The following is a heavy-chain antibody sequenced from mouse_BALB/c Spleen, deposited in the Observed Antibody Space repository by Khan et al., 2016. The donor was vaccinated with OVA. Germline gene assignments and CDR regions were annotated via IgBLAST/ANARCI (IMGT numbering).Heavy chain of an antibody. CDR2: VSTGGHYT. Sequence: EVQLLESGGDIVKPGASLKLSCAASGFTFTTYGMPWVRQTPDKRLEWVATVSTGGHYTNYTDTVKGRFTLSRDNAKNTPYLHMSSLRSEDTASFYCTRHAYDSDSEGFAYWGQGTLVTVSA. CDR1: GFTFTTYG. CDR3: TRHAYDSDSEGFAY. V-gene: IGHV5-6*01. D-gene: IGHD3-2*01. J-gene: IGHJ3*01.